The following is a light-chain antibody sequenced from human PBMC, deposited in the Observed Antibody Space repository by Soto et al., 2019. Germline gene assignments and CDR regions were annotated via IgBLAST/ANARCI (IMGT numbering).Light chain of an antibody. Sequence: EIVLTQSPGTLSLSPGERAPLSCRARQSVSGDYLAWYQQKPGQAPRLLIYGASNRATGIPDRFSGSGSGTDFTLTISRLEPEDFAVFYCQQRNVWPPVTVGQGTRLEIK. CDR2: GAS. CDR1: QSVSGDY. J-gene: IGKJ5*01. CDR3: QQRNVWPPVT. V-gene: IGKV3D-20*02.